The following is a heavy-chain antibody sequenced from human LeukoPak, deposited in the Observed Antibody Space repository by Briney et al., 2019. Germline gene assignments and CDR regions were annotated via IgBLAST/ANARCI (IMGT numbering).Heavy chain of an antibody. J-gene: IGHJ4*02. D-gene: IGHD6-19*01. CDR2: IYYTGST. V-gene: IGHV4-39*02. Sequence: SETLSLTCTVSGGSISSSGYYWVWIRQPPGKGLEWIGSIYYTGSTYYNPSLRSRVTISVDTSKNQFSLKLTSVTAADTAVYYCARDTPYSSGSDYWGQGTLVTVSS. CDR1: GGSISSSGYY. CDR3: ARDTPYSSGSDY.